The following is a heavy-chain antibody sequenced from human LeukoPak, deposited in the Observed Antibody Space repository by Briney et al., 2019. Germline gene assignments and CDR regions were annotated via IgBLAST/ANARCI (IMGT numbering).Heavy chain of an antibody. V-gene: IGHV3-48*01. D-gene: IGHD3-22*01. Sequence: SGGSLRLSCAASGFTFSSYSMNWVRQAPGKGLEWVSYISSSSSTIYYADSVKGRFTISRDNAKNSLYLQMNSLRAEDTAVYYCARDIGSMIVTHKYYYYYGMDVWGRGTTVTVS. CDR1: GFTFSSYS. CDR3: ARDIGSMIVTHKYYYYYGMDV. J-gene: IGHJ6*02. CDR2: ISSSSSTI.